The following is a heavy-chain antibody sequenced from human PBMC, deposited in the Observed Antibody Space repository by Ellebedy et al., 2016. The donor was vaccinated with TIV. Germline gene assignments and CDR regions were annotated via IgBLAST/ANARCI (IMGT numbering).Heavy chain of an antibody. J-gene: IGHJ3*01. CDR2: IDPSDSYT. Sequence: KVSCKGSGYSFIRYAIFWVSQMPDKGLEWMGRIDPSDSYTHYSTSFQGHVTFSADRFISTAYLQWSSLKASDAAIYYCATVYYYGSESHADAFDVWGQGTMVTVSS. D-gene: IGHD3-10*01. CDR3: ATVYYYGSESHADAFDV. CDR1: GYSFIRYA. V-gene: IGHV5-10-1*01.